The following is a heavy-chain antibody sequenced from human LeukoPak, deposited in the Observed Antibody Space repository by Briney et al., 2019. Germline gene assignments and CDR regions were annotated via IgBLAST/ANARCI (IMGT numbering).Heavy chain of an antibody. Sequence: PGGSLRLSCAASGFTFSSYWMSWVRQAPGKGLEWVSNIKPDGSEKYCVDSVKGRSTISRDNAKNSLYLQMNSLRAEDTAVYYCARGDFNDYGDYVDAFEIWGQGTMVTVSA. CDR3: ARGDFNDYGDYVDAFEI. J-gene: IGHJ3*02. D-gene: IGHD4-17*01. CDR1: GFTFSSYW. V-gene: IGHV3-7*01. CDR2: IKPDGSEK.